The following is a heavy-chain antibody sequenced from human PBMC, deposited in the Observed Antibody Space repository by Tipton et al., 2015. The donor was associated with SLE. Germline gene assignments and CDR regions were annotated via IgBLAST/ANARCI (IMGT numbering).Heavy chain of an antibody. V-gene: IGHV4-30-4*01. CDR2: IYYSGST. D-gene: IGHD3-3*01. CDR3: ARGQFSYYDFWSGYTY. Sequence: TLSLTCTVSGGSISSGVYYWSWIRQPPGKGLEWIGYIYYSGSTYYNPSLKSRVTISVDTSKNQFSLKLSSVTAADTAVYYCARGQFSYYDFWSGYTYWGQGTRV. CDR1: GGSISSGVYY. J-gene: IGHJ4*02.